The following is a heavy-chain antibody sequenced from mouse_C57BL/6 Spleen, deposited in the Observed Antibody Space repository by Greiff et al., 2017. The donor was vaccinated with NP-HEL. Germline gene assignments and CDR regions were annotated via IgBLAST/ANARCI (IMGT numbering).Heavy chain of an antibody. V-gene: IGHV5-4*01. Sequence: VPLVASGGGLVKPGGSLKLSCAASGFTFSSYAMSWVRQTPEKRLEWVATISDGGSYTYYPDNVKGRFTISRDNAKNNLYLQMSHLKSEDTAMYYCARRRDPWYFDVWGTGTTVTVSS. J-gene: IGHJ1*03. CDR2: ISDGGSYT. CDR3: ARRRDPWYFDV. CDR1: GFTFSSYA.